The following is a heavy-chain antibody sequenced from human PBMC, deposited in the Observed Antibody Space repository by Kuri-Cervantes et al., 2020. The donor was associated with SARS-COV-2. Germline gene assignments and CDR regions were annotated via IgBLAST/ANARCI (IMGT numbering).Heavy chain of an antibody. Sequence: KVSFKGSGFRFTTYWIGWVRQMPGKGLEWMAIIYPTDSDTRYSPSFQGQVTISADKSISTAYLQWSSLKASDSAMYYCARTRGSYYTDAFDLWGQGTMVTVSS. J-gene: IGHJ3*01. D-gene: IGHD1-26*01. CDR1: GFRFTTYW. V-gene: IGHV5-51*01. CDR2: IYPTDSDT. CDR3: ARTRGSYYTDAFDL.